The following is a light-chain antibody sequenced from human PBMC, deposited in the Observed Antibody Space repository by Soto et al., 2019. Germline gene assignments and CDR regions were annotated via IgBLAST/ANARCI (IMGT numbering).Light chain of an antibody. CDR1: SSYVGGYNY. J-gene: IGLJ1*01. V-gene: IGLV2-8*01. CDR3: SSRAGSAPYV. Sequence: SVLTQPPSASGSPGQSVTISCTGTSSYVGGYNYVSWYQHHPGKAPKVMVYEVSKRPSGVPDRFSGSKSGNTASLTVSGLQAEDEADYYCSSRAGSAPYVFGTGTKAPS. CDR2: EVS.